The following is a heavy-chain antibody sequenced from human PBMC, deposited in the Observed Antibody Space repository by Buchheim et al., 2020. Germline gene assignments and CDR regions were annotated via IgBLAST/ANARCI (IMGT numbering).Heavy chain of an antibody. CDR2: IVGSDDST. V-gene: IGHV3-23*01. CDR1: GFTFSSHA. D-gene: IGHD1-1*01. J-gene: IGHJ4*02. CDR3: AKGGWNEN. Sequence: EVQLLESGGGLVQPGGSLRLSCAASGFTFSSHAMTWVRQAPGKGLEWVSSIVGSDDSTYYADSVKGRFTISRDNPKSTLFFQMNSLRVEDTAVYYCAKGGWNENWGLGTL.